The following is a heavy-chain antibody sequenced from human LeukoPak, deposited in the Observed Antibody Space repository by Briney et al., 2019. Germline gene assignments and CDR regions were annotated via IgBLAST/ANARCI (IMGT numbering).Heavy chain of an antibody. V-gene: IGHV3-23*01. CDR2: ISGSGGST. J-gene: IGHJ4*02. CDR1: GFTCSSYA. CDR3: ANWRYCSGGSCPGPFDY. D-gene: IGHD2-15*01. Sequence: GGSLRLSCAASGFTCSSYAMSWVRQAPGKGLEWVSAISGSGGSTYYADSVKGRFTISRDNSKNTLYLQINSLRAEDTAVYYCANWRYCSGGSCPGPFDYWGQGTLVTVSS.